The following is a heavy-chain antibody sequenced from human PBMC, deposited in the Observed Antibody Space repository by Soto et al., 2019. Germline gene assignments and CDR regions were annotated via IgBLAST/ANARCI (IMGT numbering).Heavy chain of an antibody. CDR3: AREVDSGYYVRWFDP. Sequence: VSCKASGGTFNTFGINWVRQAPGQGLEWMGGIIPLFGTTTYAQKLQGRVTITADESTSTVYMELSSLRSEDTAVYYCAREVDSGYYVRWFDPWGQGTLVTVSS. CDR1: GGTFNTFG. V-gene: IGHV1-69*01. J-gene: IGHJ5*02. D-gene: IGHD3-22*01. CDR2: IIPLFGTT.